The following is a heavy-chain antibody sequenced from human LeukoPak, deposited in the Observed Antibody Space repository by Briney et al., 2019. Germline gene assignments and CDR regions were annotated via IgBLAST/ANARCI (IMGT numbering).Heavy chain of an antibody. J-gene: IGHJ2*01. Sequence: ASVKVSCKASGYTFTAHYIHWVRQAPGQGLEWMGWIDPNSGGTNYAQKFLGSVTMTGDTSINTAFMELSRLRSDDTAIYYCARGRGTTMVRGVITNHFDLWGRGSLVT. CDR2: IDPNSGGT. CDR3: ARGRGTTMVRGVITNHFDL. D-gene: IGHD3-10*01. CDR1: GYTFTAHY. V-gene: IGHV1-2*02.